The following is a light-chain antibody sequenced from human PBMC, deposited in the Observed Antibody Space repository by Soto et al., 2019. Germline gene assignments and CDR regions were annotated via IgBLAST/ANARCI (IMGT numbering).Light chain of an antibody. J-gene: IGKJ1*01. Sequence: DIQMTQSPSTLSASVGDRVTITCRASQSLSSWLAWYQQKPGKAPKLLIYDASSLESWVPSRFSGSGSGTEFTLTISSLQPDDFATYYCQQYNNYWTFGQGTKVEIK. CDR3: QQYNNYWT. CDR2: DAS. CDR1: QSLSSW. V-gene: IGKV1-5*01.